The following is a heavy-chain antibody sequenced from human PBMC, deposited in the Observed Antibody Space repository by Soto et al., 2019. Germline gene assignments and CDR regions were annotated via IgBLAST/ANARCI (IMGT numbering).Heavy chain of an antibody. CDR1: GFSFSIYG. Sequence: QVQLVESGGGVVQPGRSLRLSCEASGFSFSIYGMHWVRQAPGKGLEWVAVIPYDGTNKYYADSVKGRFTISRDNSKNTLFLQMSCLRPEDAAMYYCAKPGYSYSYFDFWGQGTLVTVSS. CDR2: IPYDGTNK. V-gene: IGHV3-30*18. CDR3: AKPGYSYSYFDF. D-gene: IGHD5-18*01. J-gene: IGHJ4*02.